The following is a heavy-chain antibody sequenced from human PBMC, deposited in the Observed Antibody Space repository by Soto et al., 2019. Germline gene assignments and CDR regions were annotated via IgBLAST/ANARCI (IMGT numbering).Heavy chain of an antibody. CDR2: INEDSTYI. CDR1: GFAFNTFS. CDR3: VRDLGRYFRSGYMDL. D-gene: IGHD3-9*01. J-gene: IGHJ6*03. Sequence: EVQLVESGGGLVKPGGSLRLSCKASGFAFNTFSMNWVRQAPGKGLEWVSSINEDSTYIYYADSLRGRITISRDNAKDSLFLQMNSLRPDDTAVYYCVRDLGRYFRSGYMDLWGDGATVTVSS. V-gene: IGHV3-21*02.